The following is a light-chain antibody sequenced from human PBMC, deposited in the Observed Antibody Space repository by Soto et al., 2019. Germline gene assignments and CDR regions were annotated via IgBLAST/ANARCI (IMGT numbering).Light chain of an antibody. CDR1: QSLGSSY. J-gene: IGKJ2*03. CDR2: HAS. V-gene: IGKV3-20*01. Sequence: EIVLTQSPGTLSLSPGERATLSCWASQSLGSSYLAWYQQIPGQAPRLLIYHASSRAAGIPDRFSGSGAGTDFSLTIDRLEAEEFSVYYCQQYSTPPYSFGQGTRLEIK. CDR3: QQYSTPPYS.